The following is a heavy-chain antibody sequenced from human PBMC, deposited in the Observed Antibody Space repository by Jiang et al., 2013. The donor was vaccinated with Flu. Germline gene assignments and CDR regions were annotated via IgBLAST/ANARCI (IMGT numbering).Heavy chain of an antibody. CDR2: IDWDDDK. CDR3: ARLPHRYYDSSGYPTYYYYYGMDV. Sequence: FSLSTSGMCVSWIRQPPGKALEWLALIDWDDDKYYSTSLKTRLTISKDTPKNQVVLTMTNMDPVDTATYYCARLPHRYYDSSGYPTYYYYYGMDVWGQGTTVTVSS. V-gene: IGHV2-70*01. J-gene: IGHJ6*02. D-gene: IGHD3-22*01. CDR1: FSLSTSGMC.